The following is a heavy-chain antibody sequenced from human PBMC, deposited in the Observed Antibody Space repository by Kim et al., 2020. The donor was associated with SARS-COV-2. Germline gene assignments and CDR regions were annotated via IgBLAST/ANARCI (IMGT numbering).Heavy chain of an antibody. J-gene: IGHJ6*01. Sequence: GGSLRLSCAASGFTFDDYAMHWVRQAPGKGLEWVSGISWNSGSIGYADSVKGRFTISRDNAKNSLYLQMNSLRAEDTALYYCAKGITMVRGVINPSSYY. CDR3: AKGITMVRGVINPSSYY. CDR1: GFTFDDYA. CDR2: ISWNSGSI. D-gene: IGHD3-10*01. V-gene: IGHV3-9*01.